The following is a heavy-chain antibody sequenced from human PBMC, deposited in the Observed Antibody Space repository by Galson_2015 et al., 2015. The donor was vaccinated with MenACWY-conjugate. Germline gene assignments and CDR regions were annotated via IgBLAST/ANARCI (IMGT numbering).Heavy chain of an antibody. V-gene: IGHV3-23*01. CDR3: AKDVYMDV. CDR2: ISDSGAAT. CDR1: GFTFRQYA. Sequence: SLRLCCAVSGFTFRQYAMSWVRQAPGTGLVWVAIISDSGAATHYIDSVKGRFTISRDNSKNTLYLQMSRLRAEDTALYYCAKDVYMDVWGKGTTVSVSS. J-gene: IGHJ6*03.